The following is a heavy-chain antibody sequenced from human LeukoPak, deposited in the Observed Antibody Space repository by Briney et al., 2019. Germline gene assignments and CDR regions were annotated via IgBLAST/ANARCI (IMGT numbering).Heavy chain of an antibody. CDR3: ARRGYCSSTSCYDNWFDP. Sequence: RGESLKISCKGSGYSFTSYWIGWVRQMPGKGLEWMGIIYPGDSDTRYSPSFQGQVTISADKSISTAYLQWSSLKASDTAMYYCARRGYCSSTSCYDNWFDPWGQGTLVTVSS. CDR2: IYPGDSDT. D-gene: IGHD2-2*01. V-gene: IGHV5-51*01. CDR1: GYSFTSYW. J-gene: IGHJ5*02.